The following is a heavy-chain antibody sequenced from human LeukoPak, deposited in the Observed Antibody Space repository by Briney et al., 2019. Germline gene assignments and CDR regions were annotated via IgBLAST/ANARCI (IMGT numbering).Heavy chain of an antibody. CDR1: GGSISSGSYY. CDR3: ARDNQRAAVGIAVGFDY. V-gene: IGHV4-61*02. CDR2: IYTSGST. J-gene: IGHJ4*02. Sequence: ASETLSLTCTVSGGSISSGSYYWSWIRQPAGKGLEWIGRIYTSGSTNYNPSLKSRVTISVDTSKNQFSLKLSSVTAADTAVYYCARDNQRAAVGIAVGFDYWGQGTLVTVSS. D-gene: IGHD6-19*01.